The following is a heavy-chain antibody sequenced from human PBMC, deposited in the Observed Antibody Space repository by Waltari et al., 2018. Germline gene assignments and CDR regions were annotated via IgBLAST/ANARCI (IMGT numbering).Heavy chain of an antibody. V-gene: IGHV3-21*01. CDR1: GFTFSSYS. D-gene: IGHD5-12*01. CDR2: ISSSSSYI. Sequence: EVQLVESGGGLVKPGGSLRLSCAASGFTFSSYSMNWVRRAPGKGLEWVSSISSSSSYIYYADSVKGRFTISRDNAKNSLYLQMNSLRAEDTAVYYCARASRRDGYKADYWGQGTLVTVSS. J-gene: IGHJ4*02. CDR3: ARASRRDGYKADY.